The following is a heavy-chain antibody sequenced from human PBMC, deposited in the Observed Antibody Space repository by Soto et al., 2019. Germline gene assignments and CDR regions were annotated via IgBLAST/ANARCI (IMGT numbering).Heavy chain of an antibody. J-gene: IGHJ4*02. D-gene: IGHD3-10*01. V-gene: IGHV4-30-2*05. Sequence: PSETLSLTCAVSGGSISSGGYSWSWIRQPPGKGLEWIGYIYHSGSIYYNPSLKSRVTISVDTSKNQFSLKLSSVTAADTAVYYCARVGGFGATTIDYWGQGTLVTVSS. CDR2: IYHSGSI. CDR3: ARVGGFGATTIDY. CDR1: GGSISSGGYS.